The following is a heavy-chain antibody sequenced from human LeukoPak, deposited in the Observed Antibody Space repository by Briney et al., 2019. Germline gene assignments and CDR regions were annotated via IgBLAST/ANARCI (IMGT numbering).Heavy chain of an antibody. D-gene: IGHD6-25*01. V-gene: IGHV3-7*02. CDR2: INEDGSAK. CDR1: GFTFSSYC. Sequence: PGGSLRLSCGASGFTFSSYCMTWVRQAPGKGLEWVAYINEDGSAKFYVDSVKGRFTISRDNAKNLVYLQMNSLRAEDTALYYCARGLHSGLDYWGQGTLVTVSS. CDR3: ARGLHSGLDY. J-gene: IGHJ4*02.